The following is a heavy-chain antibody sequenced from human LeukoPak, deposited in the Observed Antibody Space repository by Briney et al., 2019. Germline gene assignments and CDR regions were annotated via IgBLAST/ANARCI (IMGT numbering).Heavy chain of an antibody. J-gene: IGHJ4*02. Sequence: GGSVRLSCAASGFTFSSYAMSWVHQAPGKGLEWVSGISGSGGSTYYADSVKGRFTISRDNSKNTLYLQMTSLRAEDTAVYYCAKDQVWIVVGSFDYWGQGTLVTVSS. CDR1: GFTFSSYA. D-gene: IGHD3-22*01. CDR2: ISGSGGST. V-gene: IGHV3-23*01. CDR3: AKDQVWIVVGSFDY.